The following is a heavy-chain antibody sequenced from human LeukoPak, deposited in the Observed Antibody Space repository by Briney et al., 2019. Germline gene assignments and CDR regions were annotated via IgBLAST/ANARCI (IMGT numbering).Heavy chain of an antibody. V-gene: IGHV4-34*01. CDR3: ARDGGYDSSGYYPYN. J-gene: IGHJ4*02. CDR1: GGSFSGYY. Sequence: SETLSLTCAVYGGSFSGYYWSWIRQPPGKGLEWIGEINHSGSTNYNPSLKSRVSISVDASKNQFSLNLSSVTAADTAVYYCARDGGYDSSGYYPYNWGQGTLVTVSS. CDR2: INHSGST. D-gene: IGHD3-22*01.